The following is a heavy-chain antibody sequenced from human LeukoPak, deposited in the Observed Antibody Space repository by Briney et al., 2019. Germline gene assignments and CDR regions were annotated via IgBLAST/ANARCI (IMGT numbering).Heavy chain of an antibody. Sequence: SETLSLTCAVSGGSISSGGYSWSWIRQPPGKGLEWIGEINHSGSTNYNPSLKSRVTISVDTSKNQFSLKLSSVTAADTAVYYCARDVLPYSSSWYAFDIWGQGTMVTVSS. V-gene: IGHV4-30-2*01. CDR1: GGSISSGGYS. D-gene: IGHD6-13*01. CDR3: ARDVLPYSSSWYAFDI. CDR2: INHSGST. J-gene: IGHJ3*02.